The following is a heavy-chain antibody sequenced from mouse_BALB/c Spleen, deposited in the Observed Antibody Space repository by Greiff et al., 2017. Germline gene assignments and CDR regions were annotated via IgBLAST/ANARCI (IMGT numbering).Heavy chain of an antibody. D-gene: IGHD2-4*01. Sequence: EVHLVESGGDLVKPGGSLKLSCAASGFTFSSYGMSWVRQTPDKRLEWVATISSGGSYTYYPDSVKGRFTISRDNAKNTLYLQMSSLKSEDTAMYYCARHPYYDYDAYAMDYWGQGTSVTVSS. CDR3: ARHPYYDYDAYAMDY. V-gene: IGHV5-6*01. CDR2: ISSGGSYT. CDR1: GFTFSSYG. J-gene: IGHJ4*01.